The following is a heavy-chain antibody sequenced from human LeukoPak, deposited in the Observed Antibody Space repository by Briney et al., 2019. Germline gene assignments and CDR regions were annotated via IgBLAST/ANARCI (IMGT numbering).Heavy chain of an antibody. J-gene: IGHJ6*04. V-gene: IGHV1-18*01. CDR2: ISGFNGKT. CDR1: GYIFKSYG. D-gene: IGHD4-23*01. CDR3: ARSGILVTGVRMDV. Sequence: ASVKVSCKASGYIFKSYGVNWVRQAPGQGLEWVGWISGFNGKTDYAQRFQGRVTMTRDTSTNTAYMELRSLRSEDTAVYYRARSGILVTGVRMDVWGKGTTVIVSS.